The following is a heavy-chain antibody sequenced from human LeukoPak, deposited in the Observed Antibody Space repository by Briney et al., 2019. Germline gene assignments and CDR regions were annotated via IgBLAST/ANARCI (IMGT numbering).Heavy chain of an antibody. Sequence: ASVKVSCKASGYTLTGYYMHWVRQAPGQGLEWMGWINPNSGGTNYAQKFQGRVTMTRDTSISTAYMELSRLRSDDTAVYYCARVISGWDDFDYWGQGTLVTVSS. V-gene: IGHV1-2*02. CDR2: INPNSGGT. CDR3: ARVISGWDDFDY. J-gene: IGHJ4*02. D-gene: IGHD6-19*01. CDR1: GYTLTGYY.